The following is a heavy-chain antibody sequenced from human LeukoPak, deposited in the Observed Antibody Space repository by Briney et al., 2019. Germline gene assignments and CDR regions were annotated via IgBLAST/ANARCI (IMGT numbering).Heavy chain of an antibody. Sequence: PGGSLRLSCAASGFTFSSYWMSWVRQAPGKGLEWVSSVSTSSSYIYYADSVKGRFTISRDNAKNSLYLQMNSLRAEDTAVYYCVRGRERVAATNNWFDPWGQGTLVTVSS. J-gene: IGHJ5*02. V-gene: IGHV3-21*01. CDR2: VSTSSSYI. CDR3: VRGRERVAATNNWFDP. D-gene: IGHD2-15*01. CDR1: GFTFSSYW.